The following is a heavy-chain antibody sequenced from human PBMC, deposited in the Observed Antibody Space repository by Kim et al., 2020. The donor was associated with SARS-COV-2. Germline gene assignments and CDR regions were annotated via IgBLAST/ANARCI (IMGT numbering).Heavy chain of an antibody. CDR3: ARVSGGYDSNYYYGMDV. J-gene: IGHJ6*02. D-gene: IGHD5-12*01. Sequence: VRGRFTISRDNSKNTLYLQMGSLRTEDMAVYYCARVSGGYDSNYYYGMDVWGQGTTVTVSS. V-gene: IGHV3-64*01.